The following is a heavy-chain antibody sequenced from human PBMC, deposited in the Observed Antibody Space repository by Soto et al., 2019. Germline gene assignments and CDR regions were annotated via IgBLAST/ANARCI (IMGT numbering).Heavy chain of an antibody. D-gene: IGHD2-8*01. Sequence: PGGSLRLSCAASGFTFKRLALSWVRQAPGKGLNWVSTISGSGATTNYADSVKGRFTIFRDNSKSTLYLQMNGLRVEDTAIYYCAKEANGHSAFDVWGPGTMVTVSS. CDR3: AKEANGHSAFDV. V-gene: IGHV3-23*01. CDR2: ISGSGATT. J-gene: IGHJ3*01. CDR1: GFTFKRLA.